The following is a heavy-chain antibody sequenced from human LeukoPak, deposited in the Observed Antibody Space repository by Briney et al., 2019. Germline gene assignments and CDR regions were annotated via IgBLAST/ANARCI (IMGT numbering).Heavy chain of an antibody. CDR3: ARDLPSPIRRYYYYYYMDV. D-gene: IGHD1-14*01. V-gene: IGHV4-4*07. Sequence: SETLSLTCTDRGGSISSYFWSWIRQPAGKGLEWIGRIYTSGSTNYNPSLKSRVTMSVDTSKNQFSLKLSSVTAADTAVYYCARDLPSPIRRYYYYYYMDVWGRGTTVTVSS. J-gene: IGHJ6*03. CDR2: IYTSGST. CDR1: GGSISSYF.